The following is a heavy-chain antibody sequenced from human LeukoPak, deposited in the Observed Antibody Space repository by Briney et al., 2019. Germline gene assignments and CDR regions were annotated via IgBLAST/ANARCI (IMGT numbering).Heavy chain of an antibody. CDR1: GYTLTSYD. CDR3: ARGDYGGTLYYGMDV. V-gene: IGHV1-8*01. J-gene: IGHJ6*02. CDR2: MNPNSGNT. D-gene: IGHD4-23*01. Sequence: ASVKVSCKASGYTLTSYDINWVRQATGQGLEWMGWMNPNSGNTGYAQKFQGRVTMTRNTSISTAYMELSSLRSEDTAVYYCARGDYGGTLYYGMDVWGQGTTVTVSS.